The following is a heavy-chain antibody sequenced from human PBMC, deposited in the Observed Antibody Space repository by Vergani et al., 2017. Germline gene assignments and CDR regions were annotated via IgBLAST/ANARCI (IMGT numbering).Heavy chain of an antibody. D-gene: IGHD2-21*01. V-gene: IGHV4-38-2*01. Sequence: QVRLEESGPGLVKPSETLSLTCPVFGYSIGSGFYWAWSRQSPGRGLQWLTSIHNRGKTYHNPSLKSRVSVSLDTSKNRFSLNLTSVTATDTAVYYCARSQGDYWYFDLWGPGSLVTVSS. J-gene: IGHJ2*01. CDR2: IHNRGKT. CDR1: GYSIGSGFY. CDR3: ARSQGDYWYFDL.